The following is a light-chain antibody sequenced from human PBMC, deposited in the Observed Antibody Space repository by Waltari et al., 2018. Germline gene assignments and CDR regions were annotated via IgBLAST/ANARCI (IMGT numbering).Light chain of an antibody. CDR3: SSYTTTNTPHYV. Sequence: QQPPCKTPKLIIFDVYTRPSRVSSRYSASKSGTTASLTISGLQAEDEADYYCSSYTTTNTPHYVFGSGTRVTVL. J-gene: IGLJ1*01. V-gene: IGLV2-14*03. CDR2: DVY.